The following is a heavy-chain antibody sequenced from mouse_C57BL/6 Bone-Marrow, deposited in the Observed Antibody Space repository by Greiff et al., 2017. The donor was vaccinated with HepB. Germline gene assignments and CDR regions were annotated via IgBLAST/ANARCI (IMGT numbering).Heavy chain of an antibody. D-gene: IGHD2-14*01. V-gene: IGHV1-76*01. CDR1: GNTFTDYY. J-gene: IGHJ3*01. CDR2: IYPGSGNT. CDR3: ARDRVFYWFAY. Sequence: QVQLKESGAELVRPGASVKLSCKASGNTFTDYYINWVKQRPGQGLEWIARIYPGSGNTYYNEKFKGKATLTAEKSSSTAYMQLSSLTSEDSAVYFCARDRVFYWFAYWGQGTLVTVSA.